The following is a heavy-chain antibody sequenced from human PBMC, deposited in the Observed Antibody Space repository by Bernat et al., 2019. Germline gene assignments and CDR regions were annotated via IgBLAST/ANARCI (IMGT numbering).Heavy chain of an antibody. J-gene: IGHJ6*02. V-gene: IGHV3-21*01. CDR3: ARDFSGADYYYYGMDV. Sequence: EVQLVESGGGLVKPGGSLRLSCAASGFTFSSYSMNWVRQAPGKGLEWVSSISSSSSYIYYAVSVKGRFTISRDNAKNSLYLQMNSLRAEDTAVYYCARDFSGADYYYYGMDVWGQGTTVTVSS. D-gene: IGHD6-19*01. CDR1: GFTFSSYS. CDR2: ISSSSSYI.